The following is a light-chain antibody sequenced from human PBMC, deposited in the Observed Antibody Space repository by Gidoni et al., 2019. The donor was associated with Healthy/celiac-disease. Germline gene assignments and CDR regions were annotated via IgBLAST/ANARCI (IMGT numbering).Light chain of an antibody. CDR2: KAS. V-gene: IGKV1-5*03. CDR3: QQYNSYSVT. J-gene: IGKJ1*01. Sequence: DIQMTQSPSTLSASVGYRVTITCRASQSSSSWLAWYQQKPGKAPKLLIYKASSLESGVLSRFSGSGSGTEFTLTISSLQPDDFATYYCQQYNSYSVTFGQGTKVEIK. CDR1: QSSSSW.